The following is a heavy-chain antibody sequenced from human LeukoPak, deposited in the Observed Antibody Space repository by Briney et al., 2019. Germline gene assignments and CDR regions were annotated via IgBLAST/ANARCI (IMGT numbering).Heavy chain of an antibody. V-gene: IGHV1-18*01. D-gene: IGHD3-3*01. Sequence: ASVKVSCKASGYTFTNFGISRVREAPGQGLEWVGWISPNSGDTHYVQKFQDRVTMTTDTSTSTAYMELRSLRSDDTAIYFCARGASRALQFLEYLLVYSGQGTLVTVSS. CDR3: ARGASRALQFLEYLLVY. CDR2: ISPNSGDT. J-gene: IGHJ4*02. CDR1: GYTFTNFG.